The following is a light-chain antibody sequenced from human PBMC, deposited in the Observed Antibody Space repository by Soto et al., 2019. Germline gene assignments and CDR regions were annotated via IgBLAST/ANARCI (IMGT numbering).Light chain of an antibody. Sequence: NFMLTQPHSVSESPGKTVTISCTRNSGNIASTYVQWYQQRPGSAPTTVIYEDSQRPPGVPGRFSGSIDSSSNSASLTISGLETDDEADYYCSSYTSSSTRYVFGTGTKLTVL. CDR1: SGNIASTY. CDR3: SSYTSSSTRYV. J-gene: IGLJ1*01. CDR2: EDS. V-gene: IGLV6-57*04.